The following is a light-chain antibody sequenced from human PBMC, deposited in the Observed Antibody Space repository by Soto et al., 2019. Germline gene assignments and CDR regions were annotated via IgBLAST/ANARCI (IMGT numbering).Light chain of an antibody. V-gene: IGKV1-5*01. CDR1: QSISSW. CDR3: QQYNSYPWT. CDR2: DAS. Sequence: DIQMTQSPSTLSASVGDRVNITCRASQSISSWVAWYQQKPGKAPKLLIYDASSLESGVPSRFSGSGSGTEFTLTISSLQPDDFATYYCQQYNSYPWTFGQGTKVEIK. J-gene: IGKJ1*01.